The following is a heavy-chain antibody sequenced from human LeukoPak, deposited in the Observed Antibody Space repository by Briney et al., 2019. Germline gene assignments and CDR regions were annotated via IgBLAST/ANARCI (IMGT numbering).Heavy chain of an antibody. CDR3: ARSASSSSRSAFDI. CDR2: ISYSGNT. J-gene: IGHJ3*02. Sequence: PSETLSLTCTVSGGSISSYYWNWIRQPPGKGLEWIGYISYSGNTNYNPSLKSRVTISVDTSKDQFSLKLSSVTAADTAVYYCARSASSSSRSAFDIWGQGTMVTVSS. D-gene: IGHD6-6*01. CDR1: GGSISSYY. V-gene: IGHV4-59*01.